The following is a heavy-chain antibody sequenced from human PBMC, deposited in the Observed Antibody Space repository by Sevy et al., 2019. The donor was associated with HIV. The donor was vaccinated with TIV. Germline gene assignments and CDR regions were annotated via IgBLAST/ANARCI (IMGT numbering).Heavy chain of an antibody. J-gene: IGHJ1*01. CDR3: AKDRITAARFQH. D-gene: IGHD6-13*01. CDR2: ISGSGGST. Sequence: GGSLTLSCAASGFIFSGYGMSWVRQAPGQGLEWVSAISGSGGSTYYADSVKGRFTISRDNFRNTLYLQMNSLRAEDTAVYYCAKDRITAARFQHWGQGTLVTVSS. V-gene: IGHV3-23*01. CDR1: GFIFSGYG.